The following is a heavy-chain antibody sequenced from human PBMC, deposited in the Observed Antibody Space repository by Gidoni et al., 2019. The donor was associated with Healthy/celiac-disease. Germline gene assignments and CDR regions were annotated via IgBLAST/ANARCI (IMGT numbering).Heavy chain of an antibody. J-gene: IGHJ6*02. CDR1: GGSFSGYY. CDR3: ARGLYCSGGSCYYYGMDV. V-gene: IGHV4-34*01. D-gene: IGHD2-15*01. Sequence: QVQLQQWGAGLLTPSETLSLTCAVYGGSFSGYYWSWIRQPPGKGLGWIGEINHSGSTNYNPSLKSRVTISVDTSKNQFSLKLSSVTAADTAVYYCARGLYCSGGSCYYYGMDVWGQGTTVTVSS. CDR2: INHSGST.